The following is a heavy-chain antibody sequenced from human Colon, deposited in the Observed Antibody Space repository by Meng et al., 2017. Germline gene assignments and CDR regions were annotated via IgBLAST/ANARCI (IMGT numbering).Heavy chain of an antibody. CDR3: ASGKSGFDY. D-gene: IGHD2-8*02. CDR2: IDSDSTT. Sequence: VQLLETGGGLTQPGGSLRLSCAASGFTSSDYYTSWIRQAPGKGLEWVSYIDSDSTTYYADSVKGRFTISRDNAKKSLYLQMSSLRVEDTAVYYCASGKSGFDYWGQGALVTVSS. J-gene: IGHJ4*02. CDR1: GFTSSDYY. V-gene: IGHV3-11*01.